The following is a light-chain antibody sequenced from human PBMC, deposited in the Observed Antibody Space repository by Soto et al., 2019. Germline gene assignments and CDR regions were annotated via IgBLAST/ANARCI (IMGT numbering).Light chain of an antibody. CDR3: CSYAGSSSLV. Sequence: QSALTQPASVSGSPGQSITISCTGTSSDIGSYNLVSWYQQHPGKAPKVMIYEGSKRPSGVSNRFSGSKSGNTASLTISGLQDEDEAYYYCCSYAGSSSLVFGGGTKLTVL. CDR2: EGS. J-gene: IGLJ3*02. V-gene: IGLV2-23*01. CDR1: SSDIGSYNL.